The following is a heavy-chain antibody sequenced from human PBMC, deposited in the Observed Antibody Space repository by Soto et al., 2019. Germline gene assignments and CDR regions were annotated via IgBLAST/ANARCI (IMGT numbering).Heavy chain of an antibody. CDR2: IKQDGSEK. Sequence: GGSLRLSCAASGFTFSSYWMSWVRQAPGKGLEWVANIKQDGSEKYYVDSVKGRFTISRDNAKNSLYLQINSLRAEDTAVYYCARDFWGIYDFWSGLNIWGQGTMVTVSS. V-gene: IGHV3-7*01. CDR1: GFTFSSYW. D-gene: IGHD3-3*01. CDR3: ARDFWGIYDFWSGLNI. J-gene: IGHJ3*02.